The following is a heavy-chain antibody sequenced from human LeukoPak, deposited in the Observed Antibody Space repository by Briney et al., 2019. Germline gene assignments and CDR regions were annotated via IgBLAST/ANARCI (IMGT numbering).Heavy chain of an antibody. V-gene: IGHV1-46*03. CDR3: TRGDYEERFDY. J-gene: IGHJ4*02. Sequence: ASVKVSCKASGYTFTTYYIHWVRQAPGQGLEWVGIFNPSDGSTNYAQKFQDRVTMTRDTSTSTVYMELSSLRSEDTAVYYCTRGDYEERFDYWGQGTLVTVSS. CDR2: FNPSDGST. D-gene: IGHD4-17*01. CDR1: GYTFTTYY.